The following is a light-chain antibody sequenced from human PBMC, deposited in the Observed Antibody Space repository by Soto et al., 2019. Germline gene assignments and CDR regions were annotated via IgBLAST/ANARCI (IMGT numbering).Light chain of an antibody. Sequence: QSALTQPASVSGSPGQSITISCTGTSSDVGGYNYVSWYQQHPGKAPKLMIYEVSNRPSGVSNRFSGSKSGNTASLTISGLQAEDEADYYCRSYTSSRIDYVFGTGTKLTVL. J-gene: IGLJ1*01. CDR1: SSDVGGYNY. V-gene: IGLV2-14*01. CDR2: EVS. CDR3: RSYTSSRIDYV.